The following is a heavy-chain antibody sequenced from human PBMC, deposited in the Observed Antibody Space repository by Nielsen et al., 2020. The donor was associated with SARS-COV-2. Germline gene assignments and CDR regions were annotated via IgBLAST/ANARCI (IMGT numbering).Heavy chain of an antibody. D-gene: IGHD6-13*01. J-gene: IGHJ5*02. Sequence: WIRQPPGKGLEWIGEIYHSGSTNYNPSLKSRVTISVDTSKNQFSLKLSSVTAADTAVYYCARALLSGYSSSWYGSPTLLWFDPWGQGTLVTVSS. V-gene: IGHV4-4*02. CDR3: ARALLSGYSSSWYGSPTLLWFDP. CDR2: IYHSGST.